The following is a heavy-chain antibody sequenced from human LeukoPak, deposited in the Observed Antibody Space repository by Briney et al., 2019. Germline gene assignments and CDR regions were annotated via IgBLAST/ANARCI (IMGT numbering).Heavy chain of an antibody. CDR2: ISWNRGSI. V-gene: IGHV3-9*01. J-gene: IGHJ4*02. CDR3: AKMSTSYDILTGYPDY. Sequence: GGSLRLSCAASGFTFDDYAMHWVRQAPGKGLEWVSGISWNRGSIGYADSVKGRFTISRDNAKNSLYLQMNSLRAEDTALYYCAKMSTSYDILTGYPDYWGQGTLVTVSS. D-gene: IGHD3-9*01. CDR1: GFTFDDYA.